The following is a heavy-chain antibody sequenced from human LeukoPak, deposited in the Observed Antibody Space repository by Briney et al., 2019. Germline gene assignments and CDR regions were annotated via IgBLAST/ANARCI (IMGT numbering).Heavy chain of an antibody. D-gene: IGHD2-15*01. CDR2: IRQDASAV. V-gene: IGHV3-7*01. CDR1: GFTFSNYY. J-gene: IGHJ3*01. Sequence: GGSLRLSCAASGFTFSNYYMSWVRQAPGKGLEWVANIRQDASAVFYVDSLKGRFTVSRDNTKNSLYLQMSSLRVEDTAVYYCARDRDPDLAGHDAFDVWGQGTMVTVSS. CDR3: ARDRDPDLAGHDAFDV.